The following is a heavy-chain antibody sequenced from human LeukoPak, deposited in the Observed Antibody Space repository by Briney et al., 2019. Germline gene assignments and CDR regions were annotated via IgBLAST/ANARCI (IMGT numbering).Heavy chain of an antibody. CDR3: ARITTTVSNAFDI. Sequence: ASVKASCKASGYTFTSYDINWVRQATGQGLEWMGWMNPNSGNTGYAQKFQGRVTITRNTSISTAYMELSSLRSEGTAVYYCARITTTVSNAFDIWGQGTMVTVSS. J-gene: IGHJ3*02. CDR1: GYTFTSYD. V-gene: IGHV1-8*01. D-gene: IGHD4-17*01. CDR2: MNPNSGNT.